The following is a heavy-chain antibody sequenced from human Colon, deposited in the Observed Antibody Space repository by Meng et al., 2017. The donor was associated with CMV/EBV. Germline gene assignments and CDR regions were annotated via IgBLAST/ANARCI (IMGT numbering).Heavy chain of an antibody. CDR2: MNPNSGNT. J-gene: IGHJ4*02. D-gene: IGHD5-12*01. CDR3: ARENSGYDNRRGFDY. Sequence: QVQMVQSGSEVRKPGASLKVSCNASGYTFTSYDINWVRQATGQGLEWMGWMNPNSGNTGYAQKFQGRVTMTRNTSISTAYMELSGLRSEDTAVYYCARENSGYDNRRGFDYWGQGTLVTVSS. V-gene: IGHV1-8*01. CDR1: GYTFTSYD.